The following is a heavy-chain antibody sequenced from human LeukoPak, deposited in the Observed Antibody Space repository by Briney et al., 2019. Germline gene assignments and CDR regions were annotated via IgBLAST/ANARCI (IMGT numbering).Heavy chain of an antibody. Sequence: SETLSLTCTVSGGSISSRTYYWGWVRQPPGKGLEWIGSRYYSGSTYYNPSLKSRVTISVDTSKNQFSLKLSSVTAADTAVYYCARARGWTGYYGSPYNWFDPWGQGTLVPVSS. CDR2: RYYSGST. V-gene: IGHV4-39*01. J-gene: IGHJ5*02. CDR3: ARARGWTGYYGSPYNWFDP. CDR1: GGSISSRTYY. D-gene: IGHD3/OR15-3a*01.